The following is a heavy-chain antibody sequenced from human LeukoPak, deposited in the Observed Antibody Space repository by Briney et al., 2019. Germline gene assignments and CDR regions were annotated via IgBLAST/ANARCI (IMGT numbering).Heavy chain of an antibody. CDR2: IYYSGST. Sequence: ASETLSLTCTVSGGSISSSSYYWGWIRQPPGKGLEWLGSIYYSGSTYYNPSLKSRVTISVDTSKNQFSLKLSSVTAADTAVYYCARSSVAGPDFDYWGQGTLVTVSS. J-gene: IGHJ4*02. CDR1: GGSISSSSYY. V-gene: IGHV4-39*01. CDR3: ARSSVAGPDFDY. D-gene: IGHD6-19*01.